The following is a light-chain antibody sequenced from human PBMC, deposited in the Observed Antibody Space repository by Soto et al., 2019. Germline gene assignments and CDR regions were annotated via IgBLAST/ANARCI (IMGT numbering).Light chain of an antibody. V-gene: IGLV1-44*01. Sequence: QSVLTQPPSASGTPGQRVIISCSGSSSNIGSNTVYWYQQLPGMAPKLLIYSNNQRPSGVPDRFSGSKSGTSASLAISGLQSEDEADYYCAARDDSLNDVIFGGGTKLTVL. CDR3: AARDDSLNDVI. CDR2: SNN. J-gene: IGLJ2*01. CDR1: SSNIGSNT.